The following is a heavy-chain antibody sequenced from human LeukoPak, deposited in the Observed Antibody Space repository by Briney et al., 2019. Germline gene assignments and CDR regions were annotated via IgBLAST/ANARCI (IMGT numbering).Heavy chain of an antibody. CDR2: ISGSGGST. J-gene: IGHJ4*02. V-gene: IGHV3-23*01. D-gene: IGHD6-13*01. Sequence: GGSLRLSCAASGFTFSSYAMSWVRQAPGKGLEWVSAISGSGGSTYYADSVKGRFTISRDNSKNTLYLQMNSLRVEDTAVYYCAKDRDYSSSWPRYYFDYWGQGTLVTVSS. CDR3: AKDRDYSSSWPRYYFDY. CDR1: GFTFSSYA.